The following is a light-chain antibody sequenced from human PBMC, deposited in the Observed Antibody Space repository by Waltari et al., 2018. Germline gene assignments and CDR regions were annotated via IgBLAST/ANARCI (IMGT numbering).Light chain of an antibody. V-gene: IGLV2-14*01. CDR3: SSYSSSTSLCV. CDR2: EVT. CDR1: SSDIGTFNS. J-gene: IGLJ1*01. Sequence: QSALTQPASVSGSPGQSITLSCTGPSSDIGTFNSVSWYQQHPGKAPKLMIFEVTNRPSGISNRFSGSKSDNTAFLTISGLQAEDEADYYCSSYSSSTSLCVFGTGTKVTVL.